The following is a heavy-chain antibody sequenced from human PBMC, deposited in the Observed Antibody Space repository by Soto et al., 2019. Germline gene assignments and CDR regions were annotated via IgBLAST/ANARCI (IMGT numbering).Heavy chain of an antibody. CDR1: GLTFSSYA. CDR3: AKDEQPTNTGRFWSGFGWCDP. Sequence: EVQLLESGGGLAQPGGSLRLSCATSGLTFSSYAMSWVRQAPGKGLEWVSAIGGSGGSTYYADSVKGRFTVSRDNFKNTLYLQMNSLRVEDTAVYYCAKDEQPTNTGRFWSGFGWCDPWGQGTQVTVSS. CDR2: IGGSGGST. D-gene: IGHD3-3*01. V-gene: IGHV3-23*01. J-gene: IGHJ5*02.